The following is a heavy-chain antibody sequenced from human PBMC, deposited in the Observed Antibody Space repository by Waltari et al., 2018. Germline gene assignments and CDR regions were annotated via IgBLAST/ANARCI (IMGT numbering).Heavy chain of an antibody. V-gene: IGHV1-2*02. CDR3: ATELEGGYFDF. CDR1: GNTFTAYL. Sequence: QVQLVQSGAEVRTPGVSVRCPCMASGNTFTAYLLHSVRQAPGHGREWMGGINPNSGGTNYAQEVPGRGNITRETSSSAAYVELSRLTSDDTAVYYCATELEGGYFDFWGQGTLVTVTS. CDR2: INPNSGGT. D-gene: IGHD3-16*01. J-gene: IGHJ4*02.